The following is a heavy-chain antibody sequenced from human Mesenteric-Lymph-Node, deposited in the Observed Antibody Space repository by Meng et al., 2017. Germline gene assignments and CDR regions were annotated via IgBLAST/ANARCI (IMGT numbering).Heavy chain of an antibody. Sequence: SETLSLTCAVSGGSISSSNWCRWVRQPPGKVLEWIGEIYHSGSTNYNPSLKSRVTISVDKSKNQFSLKLSSVTAADTAVYYCARAKITMIVVVNQANYYYYGMDVWGQGTTVTVSS. CDR1: GGSISSSNW. V-gene: IGHV4-4*02. CDR2: IYHSGST. J-gene: IGHJ6*02. CDR3: ARAKITMIVVVNQANYYYYGMDV. D-gene: IGHD3-22*01.